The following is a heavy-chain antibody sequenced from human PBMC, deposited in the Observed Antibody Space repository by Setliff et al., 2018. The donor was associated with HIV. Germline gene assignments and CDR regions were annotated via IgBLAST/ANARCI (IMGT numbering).Heavy chain of an antibody. D-gene: IGHD1-26*01. CDR3: AKTSVGATGLYAFDI. CDR2: INPNSGGT. V-gene: IGHV1-2*04. Sequence: GASVKVSCKASGFSFNAFYMHWVRQAPGQGLEYMGWINPNSGGTNYAQKFQGWVTMTSDSSISTAYMELSRLKSDDTAVYYCAKTSVGATGLYAFDIWGQGTMVTVSS. J-gene: IGHJ3*02. CDR1: GFSFNAFY.